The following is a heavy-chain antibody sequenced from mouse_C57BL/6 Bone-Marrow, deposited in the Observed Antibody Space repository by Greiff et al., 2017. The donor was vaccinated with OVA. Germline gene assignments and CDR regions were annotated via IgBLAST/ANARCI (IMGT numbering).Heavy chain of an antibody. CDR1: GYTFTSYW. CDR2: IHPNSGST. J-gene: IGHJ1*03. CDR3: AVDGYYWYFDV. Sequence: VQLQQPGAELVKPGASVKLSCKASGYTFTSYWMHWVKQRPGQGLEWIGMIHPNSGSTNYNEKFKSKATLTVAKSSSTAYMQLSSLTSEDSAVYYCAVDGYYWYFDVWGTGTTVTVSS. V-gene: IGHV1-64*01. D-gene: IGHD2-3*01.